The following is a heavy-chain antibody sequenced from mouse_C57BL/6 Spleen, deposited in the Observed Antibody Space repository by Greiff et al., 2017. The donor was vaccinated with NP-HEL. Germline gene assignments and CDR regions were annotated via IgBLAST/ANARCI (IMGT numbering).Heavy chain of an antibody. V-gene: IGHV1-59*01. CDR1: GYTFTSYW. J-gene: IGHJ2*01. Sequence: VQLQQSGAELVRPGTSVKLSCKASGYTFTSYWLHWVKQRPGQGLEWIGVIDPSDSYTNYNQKFKGKATLTVDTSSSTAYMQLSSLTSEDSAVYYCARASTVPGYWGQGTTLTVSS. CDR2: IDPSDSYT. CDR3: ARASTVPGY. D-gene: IGHD1-1*01.